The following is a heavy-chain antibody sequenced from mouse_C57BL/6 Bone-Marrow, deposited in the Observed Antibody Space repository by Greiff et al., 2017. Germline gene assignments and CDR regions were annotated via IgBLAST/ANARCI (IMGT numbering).Heavy chain of an antibody. D-gene: IGHD1-1*01. CDR2: INYDGSST. V-gene: IGHV5-16*01. CDR1: GFTFSDYY. CDR3: AREDYYGSFYFDY. Sequence: EVQLQESEGGLVQPGSSMKLSCTASGFTFSDYYMAWVRQVPEKGLEWVANINYDGSSTYYLDSLKSRFIISRDNAKNILYLQMSSLKSEDTATYYCAREDYYGSFYFDYWGQGTTLTVSS. J-gene: IGHJ2*01.